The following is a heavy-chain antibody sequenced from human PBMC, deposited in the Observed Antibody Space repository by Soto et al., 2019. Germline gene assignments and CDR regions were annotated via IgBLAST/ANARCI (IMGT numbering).Heavy chain of an antibody. D-gene: IGHD2-8*02. CDR1: GGSIISSNW. V-gene: IGHV4-4*02. Sequence: SETLSLTCAVSGGSIISSNWWSWVRQPPGKGLEWIGEIFHSGSTNYNPSLKSRVTISVDTSKNQFSLKLTSVTAADTAVYYCARDKITGLFDYWGQGTLVTVSS. CDR2: IFHSGST. J-gene: IGHJ4*02. CDR3: ARDKITGLFDY.